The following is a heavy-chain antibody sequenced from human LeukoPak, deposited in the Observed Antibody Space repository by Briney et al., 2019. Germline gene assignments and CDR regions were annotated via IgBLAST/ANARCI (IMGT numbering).Heavy chain of an antibody. J-gene: IGHJ4*02. CDR1: GYTFTSYG. CDR3: ARVRGYSGYDPFDY. D-gene: IGHD5-12*01. V-gene: IGHV1-18*01. CDR2: ISAYNGNT. Sequence: ASVTVSCKASGYTFTSYGISWVRQAPGQGLERMGWISAYNGNTNYAQKLQGRVTMTTDTSTSTAYMELRSLRSDDTAVYYCARVRGYSGYDPFDYWGQGTLVTVSS.